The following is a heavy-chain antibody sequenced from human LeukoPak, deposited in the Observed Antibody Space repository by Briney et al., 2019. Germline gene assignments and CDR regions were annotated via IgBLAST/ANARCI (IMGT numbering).Heavy chain of an antibody. CDR3: AKVKSVTGPTGGDY. CDR2: ISVSGGST. D-gene: IGHD6-19*01. V-gene: IGHV3-23*01. CDR1: GFSFSSYA. J-gene: IGHJ4*02. Sequence: PGGSLRLSCAASGFSFSSYAMSWVRQAPGKGLEWVSAISVSGGSTYYADSVEGRFTVSRDNSKNTLYLQMNSPRAEDTAVYYCAKVKSVTGPTGGDYWGQGTLVTVSS.